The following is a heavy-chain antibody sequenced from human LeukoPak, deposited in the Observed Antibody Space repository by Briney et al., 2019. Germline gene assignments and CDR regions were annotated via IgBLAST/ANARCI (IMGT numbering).Heavy chain of an antibody. CDR1: GGSISSSSYY. D-gene: IGHD4-17*01. J-gene: IGHJ6*03. CDR2: IYTSGST. Sequence: SETLSLTCTVSGGSISSSSYYWGWIRQPAGKGLEWIGRIYTSGSTNYNPSLKSRVTMSVDTSKNQFSLKLSSVTAADTAVYYCAATTVTHYYYYYMDVWGKGTTVTISS. V-gene: IGHV4-61*02. CDR3: AATTVTHYYYYYMDV.